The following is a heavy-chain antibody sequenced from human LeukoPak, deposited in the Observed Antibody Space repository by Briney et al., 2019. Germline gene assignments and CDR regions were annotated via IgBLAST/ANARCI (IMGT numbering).Heavy chain of an antibody. CDR1: GFTFSTFW. CDR3: AELGITMIGGV. J-gene: IGHJ6*04. CDR2: ISSSGSTI. V-gene: IGHV3-48*04. Sequence: GGSLRLSCATSGFTFSTFWMNWVRQAPGKGLEWVSYISSSGSTIYYADSVKGRFTISRDNAKNSLYLQMNSLRAEDTAVYYCAELGITMIGGVWGKGTTVTISS. D-gene: IGHD3-10*02.